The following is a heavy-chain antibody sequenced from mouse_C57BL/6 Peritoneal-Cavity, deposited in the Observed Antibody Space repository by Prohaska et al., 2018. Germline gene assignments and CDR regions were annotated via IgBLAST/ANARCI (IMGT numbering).Heavy chain of an antibody. Sequence: QVQLQQPGAELVRPGTSVKLSCKASGYTFTTYWMHWVKQRPGQGLEWIGVIGPYDSYTNYNQKFKGKATLTVDTSYSTAYMQLSSLTSEDSEVYYCARGYYGSSYAMDYWGQGTSVTVSS. D-gene: IGHD1-1*01. CDR1: GYTFTTYW. CDR3: ARGYYGSSYAMDY. V-gene: IGHV1-59*01. J-gene: IGHJ4*01. CDR2: IGPYDSYT.